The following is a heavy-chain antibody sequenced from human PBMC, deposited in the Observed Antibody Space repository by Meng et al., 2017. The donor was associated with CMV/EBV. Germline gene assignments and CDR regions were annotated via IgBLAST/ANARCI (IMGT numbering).Heavy chain of an antibody. V-gene: IGHV4-61*01. D-gene: IGHD3-22*01. Sequence: GSLRLSCTVSGGSVSSGSYYWSWIRQPPGKGLEWIGYIYYSGSTNYNPSLKSRVTISVDTSKNQFSPKLSSVTAADTAVYYCARDLKYYYDSSGHYGMDVWGQGTTVTVSS. J-gene: IGHJ6*02. CDR3: ARDLKYYYDSSGHYGMDV. CDR1: GGSVSSGSYY. CDR2: IYYSGST.